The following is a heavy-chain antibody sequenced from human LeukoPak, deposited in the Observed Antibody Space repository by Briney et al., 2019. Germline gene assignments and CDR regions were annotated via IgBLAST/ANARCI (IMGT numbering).Heavy chain of an antibody. CDR3: ARVIGWFGGFDY. D-gene: IGHD3-10*01. CDR2: IYYSGST. J-gene: IGHJ4*02. V-gene: IGHV4-59*12. CDR1: GGSISSYY. Sequence: SETLSLTCTVSGGSISSYYWSWIRQPPGKGLEWIGYIYYSGSTNYNPSLKSRVTISVDTSKNQFSLKLSSVTAADTAVYYCARVIGWFGGFDYWGQGTLVTVSS.